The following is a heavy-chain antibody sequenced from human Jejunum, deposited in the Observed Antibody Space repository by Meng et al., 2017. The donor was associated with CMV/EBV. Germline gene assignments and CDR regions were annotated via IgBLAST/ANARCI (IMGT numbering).Heavy chain of an antibody. CDR2: IYSGGDT. CDR1: GFTVSSND. V-gene: IGHV3-53*05. Sequence: QRVEAGGGFIPPGGSRRLSCAPSGFTVSSNDMSWVRQAPGKGLEWVSVIYSGGDTYYADSVKGRFTISRDDSKNTVYLQMNSLRAEDTAMYYCARNFGITGTNFGYWGQGTLVTVSS. D-gene: IGHD1-7*01. CDR3: ARNFGITGTNFGY. J-gene: IGHJ4*02.